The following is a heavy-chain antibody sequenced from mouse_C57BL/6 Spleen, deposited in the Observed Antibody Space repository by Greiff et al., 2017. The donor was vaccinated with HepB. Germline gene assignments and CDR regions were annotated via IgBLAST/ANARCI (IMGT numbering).Heavy chain of an antibody. CDR3: ARRTTVRYAMDY. J-gene: IGHJ4*01. CDR1: GFTFSDYG. CDR2: ISSGSSTI. Sequence: EVQLVESGGGLVKPGGSLKLSCAASGFTFSDYGMHWVRQAPEKGLEWVAYISSGSSTIYYADTVKGRFTISRDNAKNTLFLQMTSLRSEETAMYYCARRTTVRYAMDYWGQGTSVTVSS. D-gene: IGHD1-1*01. V-gene: IGHV5-17*01.